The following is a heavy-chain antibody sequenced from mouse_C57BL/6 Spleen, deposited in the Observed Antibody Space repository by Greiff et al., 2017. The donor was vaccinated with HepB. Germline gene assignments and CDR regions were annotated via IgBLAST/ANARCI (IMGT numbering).Heavy chain of an antibody. D-gene: IGHD2-2*01. CDR3: ARYYGYDEGFAY. CDR1: GYTFTSYW. Sequence: LVRPGSSVKLSCKASGYTFTSYWMDWVKQRPGQGLEWIGNIYPSDSETHYNQKFKDKATLTVDKSSSTAYMQLSSLTSEDSAVYYCARYYGYDEGFAYWGQGTLVTVSA. CDR2: IYPSDSET. V-gene: IGHV1-61*01. J-gene: IGHJ3*01.